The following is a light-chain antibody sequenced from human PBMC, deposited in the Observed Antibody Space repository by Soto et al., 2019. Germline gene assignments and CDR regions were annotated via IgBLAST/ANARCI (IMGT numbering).Light chain of an antibody. CDR1: TAPVTSGNY. J-gene: IGLJ2*01. CDR2: DTT. Sequence: QAVVTQEPSLTVSPGGTVTLTCCSSTAPVTSGNYPYWFQHKPGQAPMTLISDTTHQHSWTPVRFSGSLLGGTAALTLAGEQAEDEAEYYCLVSYSDARNVVFGGGSEVTV. V-gene: IGLV7-46*01. CDR3: LVSYSDARNVV.